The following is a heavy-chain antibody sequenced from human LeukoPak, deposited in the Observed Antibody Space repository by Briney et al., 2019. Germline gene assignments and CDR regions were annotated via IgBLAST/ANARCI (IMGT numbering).Heavy chain of an antibody. V-gene: IGHV3-48*03. D-gene: IGHD3-10*02. CDR3: AELGITMIGGV. Sequence: GGSLRLSCTASGFTFGDYAMSWFRQAPGKGLEWVSYISSRDRTTYYADSVTGRFTISRDNAKNSLYLQMNSLRAEDTAVYYCAELGITMIGGVWGKGTTVTISS. J-gene: IGHJ6*04. CDR2: ISSRDRTT. CDR1: GFTFGDYA.